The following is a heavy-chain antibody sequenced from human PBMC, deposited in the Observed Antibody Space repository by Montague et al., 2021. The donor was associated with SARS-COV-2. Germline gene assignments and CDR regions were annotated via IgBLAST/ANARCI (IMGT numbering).Heavy chain of an antibody. CDR3: ARDSYSSAADIQT. Sequence: TLSLTCSVSGVSVTNNYWTWIRQSATKGLEFLGRIFPSGTTTYNASLKGRLTMSRDSAKNEFYLRLTSVTAADTALYFCARDSYSSAADIQTWGQGTLVAVSS. J-gene: IGHJ5*02. CDR1: GVSVTNNY. CDR2: IFPSGTT. V-gene: IGHV4-4*07. D-gene: IGHD3-10*01.